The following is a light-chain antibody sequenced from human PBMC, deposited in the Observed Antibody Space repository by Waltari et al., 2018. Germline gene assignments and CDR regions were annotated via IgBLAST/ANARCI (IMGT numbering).Light chain of an antibody. CDR3: CSYAGPYTFVV. J-gene: IGLJ2*01. Sequence: QSALTQPRSVSGSLGQSVTISCTGTNSDVGAYHHVSWYQRHPGKVPQLMIYDLTERPSGVPDRFSASKSGNTAFLTISGLQAEDEADYYCCSYAGPYTFVVFGGGTQLTVL. CDR1: NSDVGAYHH. CDR2: DLT. V-gene: IGLV2-11*01.